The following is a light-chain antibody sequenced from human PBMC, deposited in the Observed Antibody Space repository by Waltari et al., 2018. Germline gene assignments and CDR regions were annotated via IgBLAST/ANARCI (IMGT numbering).Light chain of an antibody. J-gene: IGKJ3*01. V-gene: IGKV3-11*01. CDR3: QQANSFPFT. Sequence: EIVLTQSPATLSLSPGERATLSCRASQSVSTYLAWYQHKPGQAPRLLIYDASNRATGIPARFSGSGSGTDFTLTISSLEPDDFATYYCQQANSFPFTFGPGTKVDIK. CDR1: QSVSTY. CDR2: DAS.